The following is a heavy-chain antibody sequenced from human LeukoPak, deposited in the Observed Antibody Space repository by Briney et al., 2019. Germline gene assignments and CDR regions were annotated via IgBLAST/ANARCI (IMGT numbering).Heavy chain of an antibody. D-gene: IGHD3-9*01. J-gene: IGHJ3*02. V-gene: IGHV3-7*03. Sequence: PGGSLRLSCAASGFTFSSYWMSWVRQAPGKGLEWVANIKQDGSEKYYVDSVKGRFTISRDNAKNSLYLQMKSLRAEDTAVYYCAREPQYYDILTGYYPHAFDIWGQGTMVTVSS. CDR2: IKQDGSEK. CDR3: AREPQYYDILTGYYPHAFDI. CDR1: GFTFSSYW.